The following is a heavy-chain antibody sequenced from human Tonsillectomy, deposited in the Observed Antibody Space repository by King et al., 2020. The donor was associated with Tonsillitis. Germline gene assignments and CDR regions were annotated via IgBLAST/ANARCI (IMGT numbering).Heavy chain of an antibody. CDR1: GYSFTTYW. D-gene: IGHD1-1*01. CDR3: AKTGGPTGTTIDF. CDR2: IDPSDSYL. Sequence: QLVQSGAEVKKPGESLTISCTASGYSFTTYWISWLRQMPGKGLEWMGRIDPSDSYLNYSPSFQGHVTISADKSINTAYLHWNSLKASDTAIYYCAKTGGPTGTTIDFGGQGTLVTVSS. V-gene: IGHV5-10-1*01. J-gene: IGHJ4*02.